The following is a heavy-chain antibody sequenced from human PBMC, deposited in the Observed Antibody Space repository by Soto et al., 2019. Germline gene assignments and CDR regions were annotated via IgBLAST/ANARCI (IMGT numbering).Heavy chain of an antibody. CDR2: IYNSGST. Sequence: QVQLQESGPGLVKPSETLSLTCTVSGGSISSYYWSWIRQPPGKGLEWIGYIYNSGSTNYNPSLKGRGTILVVTSKNQFSLKLSSVTAADTAVYYCARAAVVRGHYCGMDVWGQGTTVTVSS. D-gene: IGHD2-21*01. CDR3: ARAAVVRGHYCGMDV. CDR1: GGSISSYY. V-gene: IGHV4-59*01. J-gene: IGHJ6*02.